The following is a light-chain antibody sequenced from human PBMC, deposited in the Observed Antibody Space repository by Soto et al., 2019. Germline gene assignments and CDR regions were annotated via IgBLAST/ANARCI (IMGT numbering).Light chain of an antibody. V-gene: IGKV1-5*03. CDR2: MAS. CDR3: QHYNDYSRI. CDR1: QSISSW. J-gene: IGKJ1*01. Sequence: DIQMTQSPSTLSASIGDRVTITCRASQSISSWLAWYQQKPGKAPKLLIYMASNLQRGVPSRFSGSGSGTEFTLTISSLQPDDFATYYCQHYNDYSRIFGQGTKVEIK.